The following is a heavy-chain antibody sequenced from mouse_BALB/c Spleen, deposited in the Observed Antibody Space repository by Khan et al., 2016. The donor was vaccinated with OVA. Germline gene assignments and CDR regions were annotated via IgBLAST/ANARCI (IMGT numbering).Heavy chain of an antibody. Sequence: VQLQDSGPGLVKPSQSLSLTCTVTGYSITSDYAWNWIRQFPGNKLEWMGFISYSGNTNYNPSLKSRISITRDTSKNQFFLQLNSVTTEDTATYYCARVYGGDFDYWGQGTTLTVSS. J-gene: IGHJ2*01. CDR2: ISYSGNT. D-gene: IGHD1-1*01. CDR3: ARVYGGDFDY. CDR1: GYSITSDYA. V-gene: IGHV3-2*02.